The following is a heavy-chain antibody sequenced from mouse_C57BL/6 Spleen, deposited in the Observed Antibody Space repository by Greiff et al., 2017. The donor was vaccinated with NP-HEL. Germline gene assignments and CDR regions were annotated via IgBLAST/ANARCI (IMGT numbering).Heavy chain of an antibody. CDR1: GFSFNTYA. CDR2: IRSKSNNYAT. CDR3: VRLDYYGPLGYAMDY. V-gene: IGHV10-1*01. D-gene: IGHD1-2*01. J-gene: IGHJ4*01. Sequence: EVQLVESGGGLVQPKGSLKLSCAASGFSFNTYAMNWVRQAPGKGLEWVARIRSKSNNYATYYADSVKDRFTISRDDSESMLYLQMNNLKTEDTAMYYCVRLDYYGPLGYAMDYWGQGTSVTVSS.